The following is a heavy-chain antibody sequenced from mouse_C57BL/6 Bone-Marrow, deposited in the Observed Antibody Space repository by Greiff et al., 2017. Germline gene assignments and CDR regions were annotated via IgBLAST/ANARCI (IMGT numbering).Heavy chain of an antibody. Sequence: VQLQQPGAELVKPGASVKLSCKASGYTFTSYWMQWVKQRPGQGLEWIGEIDPSDSYTNYNQKFKGKATLTVDTSSSTAYMQLSSLTSEDSAVYDCAGRGYGSSCGRFDVWGTGTTGTVSS. V-gene: IGHV1-50*01. J-gene: IGHJ1*03. CDR3: AGRGYGSSCGRFDV. CDR2: IDPSDSYT. D-gene: IGHD1-1*01. CDR1: GYTFTSYW.